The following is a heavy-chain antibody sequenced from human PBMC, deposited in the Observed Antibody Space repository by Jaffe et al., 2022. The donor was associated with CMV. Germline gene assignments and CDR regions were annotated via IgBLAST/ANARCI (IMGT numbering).Heavy chain of an antibody. CDR3: AKDLIAAAGTRGYYYYYGMDV. CDR2: ISYDGSNK. CDR1: GFTFSSYG. J-gene: IGHJ6*02. V-gene: IGHV3-30*18. Sequence: QVQLVESGGGVVQPGRSLRLSCAASGFTFSSYGMHWVRQAPGKGLEWVAVISYDGSNKYYADSVKGRFTISRDNSKNTLYLQMNSLRAEDTAVYYCAKDLIAAAGTRGYYYYYGMDVWGQGTTVTVSS. D-gene: IGHD6-13*01.